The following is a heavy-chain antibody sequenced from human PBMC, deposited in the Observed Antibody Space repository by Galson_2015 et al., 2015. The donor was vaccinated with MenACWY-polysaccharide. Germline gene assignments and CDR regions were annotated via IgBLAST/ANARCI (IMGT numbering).Heavy chain of an antibody. CDR1: GFTFSSFD. Sequence: SLRLSCAASGFTFSSFDMTWVRQAPGKGLEWISYISSSGDKIYFADSVKGRFTISRDNAKNSLYLQMYSLRAEDTAVYYCAGGLGSYSPDYGGQGTLVTVSS. CDR3: AGGLGSYSPDY. D-gene: IGHD3-10*01. CDR2: ISSSGDKI. J-gene: IGHJ4*02. V-gene: IGHV3-48*03.